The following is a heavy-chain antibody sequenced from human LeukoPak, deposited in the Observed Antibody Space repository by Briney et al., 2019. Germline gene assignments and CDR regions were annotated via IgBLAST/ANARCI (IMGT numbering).Heavy chain of an antibody. J-gene: IGHJ5*02. V-gene: IGHV3-11*04. CDR3: ARGHGDYGDNWFDP. CDR2: ISSSSSTI. Sequence: PGGSLRLSCAASGFTFSDYYMSWIRQAPGKGLEWVSYISSSSSTIYYADSVKGRFTISRDNAKNSLYLQMNSLRDEDTAVYYCARGHGDYGDNWFDPWGQGTLVTVSS. CDR1: GFTFSDYY. D-gene: IGHD4-17*01.